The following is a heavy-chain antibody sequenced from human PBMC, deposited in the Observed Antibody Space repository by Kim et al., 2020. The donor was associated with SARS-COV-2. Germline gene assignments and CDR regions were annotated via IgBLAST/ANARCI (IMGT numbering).Heavy chain of an antibody. V-gene: IGHV3-9*01. J-gene: IGHJ6*02. D-gene: IGHD2-15*01. CDR3: AKVLRGRNYYYYGMDV. Sequence: DFVKGRFTVSRDNAKNSLYLQMDSLRAEDTALYYCAKVLRGRNYYYYGMDVWGRGTTVTVSS.